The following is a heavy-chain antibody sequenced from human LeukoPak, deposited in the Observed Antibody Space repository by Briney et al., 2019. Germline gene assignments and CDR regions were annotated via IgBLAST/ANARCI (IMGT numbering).Heavy chain of an antibody. D-gene: IGHD2-2*01. CDR3: ARGPIVVVPAAKYYFDY. J-gene: IGHJ4*02. Sequence: ASVKVSCKASGGTFSSYAISWVRQAPGQGLEWMGGIIPIFGTANYAQKFQGRVTITTDESTSTAYMELSSLRPEETAVYYCARGPIVVVPAAKYYFDYWGQGTLVTVSS. CDR2: IIPIFGTA. V-gene: IGHV1-69*05. CDR1: GGTFSSYA.